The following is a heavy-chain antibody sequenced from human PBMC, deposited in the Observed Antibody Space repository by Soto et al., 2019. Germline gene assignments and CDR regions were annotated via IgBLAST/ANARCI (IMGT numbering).Heavy chain of an antibody. V-gene: IGHV1-18*04. Sequence: QVQLVQSGAEVKKPGASVKVSCKASGYTFTSYGISWVRQAPGQGLEWMGWISAYNGNTNYAQKIQARVTMTTDTSTSTDYMELRSLRSDDTAVYYCARPYYDYVWGSYRLRGMDVWGQGTTVTVSS. J-gene: IGHJ6*02. D-gene: IGHD3-16*02. CDR3: ARPYYDYVWGSYRLRGMDV. CDR1: GYTFTSYG. CDR2: ISAYNGNT.